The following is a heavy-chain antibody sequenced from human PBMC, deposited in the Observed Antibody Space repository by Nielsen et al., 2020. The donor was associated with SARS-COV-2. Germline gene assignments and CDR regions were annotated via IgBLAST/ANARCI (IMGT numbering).Heavy chain of an antibody. J-gene: IGHJ4*02. D-gene: IGHD1-14*01. Sequence: GESLKISCAASGFTFSSYWMSWVRQAPGKGLEWVANIKQDGSEKYYVDSVKGRFTISRDNAKNSLYLQMNSLRAEDTALYYCTKESAPASEGYWGQGTQVTVSS. CDR1: GFTFSSYW. CDR3: TKESAPASEGY. CDR2: IKQDGSEK. V-gene: IGHV3-7*05.